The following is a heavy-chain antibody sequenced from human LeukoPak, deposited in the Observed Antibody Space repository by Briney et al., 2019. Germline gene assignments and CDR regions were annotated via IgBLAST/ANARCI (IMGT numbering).Heavy chain of an antibody. CDR3: ARVIAAAGTFYYYYMDV. CDR1: GYTFTSYG. D-gene: IGHD6-13*01. Sequence: ASVKVSCKASGYTFTSYGISWVRQAPGQWLEWMGWISAYNGNTNYAQKLQGRVTMTTDTSTSTAYMELRSLRSDDTAVYYCARVIAAAGTFYYYYMDVWGKGTTVTVSS. CDR2: ISAYNGNT. J-gene: IGHJ6*03. V-gene: IGHV1-18*01.